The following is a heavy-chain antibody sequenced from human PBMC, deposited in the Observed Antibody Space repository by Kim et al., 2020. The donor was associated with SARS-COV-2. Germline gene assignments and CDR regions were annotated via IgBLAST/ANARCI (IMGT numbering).Heavy chain of an antibody. J-gene: IGHJ3*02. Sequence: GGSLRLSCAASGFTFSSYWMNWVRHAPGKGLEWVANINQDGNQKTYVDSAKGRFTISRDNAKNTLYLQMNSLRAEDTAVYYCARDGDVYSSGKDALDSWGQGTMVTVSS. V-gene: IGHV3-7*01. CDR1: GFTFSSYW. CDR3: ARDGDVYSSGKDALDS. CDR2: INQDGNQK. D-gene: IGHD6-19*01.